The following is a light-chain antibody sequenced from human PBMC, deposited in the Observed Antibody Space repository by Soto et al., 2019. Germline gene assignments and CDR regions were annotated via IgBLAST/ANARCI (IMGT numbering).Light chain of an antibody. CDR1: QSVGIH. CDR3: QQYNNWPPYT. V-gene: IGKV3-15*01. J-gene: IGKJ2*01. Sequence: EIVLTQSPATLSLSPGERATLSCRASQSVGIHLAWYQQKPGQAPRLLIYETSNRATGIPARFSGSGSGTEFTLTISSLQSEDFAVYYCQQYNNWPPYTFGQGTKLEIK. CDR2: ETS.